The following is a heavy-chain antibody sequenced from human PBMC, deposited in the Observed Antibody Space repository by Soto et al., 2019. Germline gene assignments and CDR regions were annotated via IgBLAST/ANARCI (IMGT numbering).Heavy chain of an antibody. Sequence: GGSLRLSCAASGFTFSSYDMHWVRQATGKGLEWVSAIGTAGDTYYPGSVKGRFTISRENAKNSLYLQMNSLRAGDTAVYYCERDSRIYGMDVWGQGTTVTVSS. CDR1: GFTFSSYD. CDR2: IGTAGDT. V-gene: IGHV3-13*01. CDR3: ERDSRIYGMDV. J-gene: IGHJ6*02.